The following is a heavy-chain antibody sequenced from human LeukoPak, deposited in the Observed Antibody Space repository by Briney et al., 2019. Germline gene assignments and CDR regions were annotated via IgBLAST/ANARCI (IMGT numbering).Heavy chain of an antibody. CDR1: GYTLTELS. D-gene: IGHD1-26*01. CDR3: ATGGERELLGPYYFDY. CDR2: SDPEDGEK. Sequence: ASVKVSCKVCGYTLTELSMHWLRQAPGKGREGMGGSDPEDGEKIYAQKLQGRVTMTEDTSTDTAYMELSSLRSEDTAVYYCATGGERELLGPYYFDYWGQGTLVTVSS. J-gene: IGHJ4*02. V-gene: IGHV1-24*01.